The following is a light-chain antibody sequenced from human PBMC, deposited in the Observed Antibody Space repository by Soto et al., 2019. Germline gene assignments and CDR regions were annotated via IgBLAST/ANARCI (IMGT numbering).Light chain of an antibody. J-gene: IGKJ1*01. Sequence: EIVLTQSPGTLSLSPGERDNLSCRASQSVSNNYLAWYQQKPGQAPRLLIYGASNRATGIPVRFSGSASGTEFTLTISSLQSEDFTVYYCQQYNKWPLTFGQGTKVDIK. CDR3: QQYNKWPLT. V-gene: IGKV3D-15*01. CDR2: GAS. CDR1: QSVSNN.